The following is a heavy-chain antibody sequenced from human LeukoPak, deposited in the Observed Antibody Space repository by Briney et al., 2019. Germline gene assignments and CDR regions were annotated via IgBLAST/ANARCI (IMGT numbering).Heavy chain of an antibody. J-gene: IGHJ6*02. CDR1: GFTVSSNY. V-gene: IGHV3-23*01. CDR2: VSGSGGTT. Sequence: GGSLRLSCTASGFTVSSNYMNWVRQAPGKGLEWVSTVSGSGGTTHYAESVKGRFTISRDNSKSTLYLQMNSLRAEDTALYYCATSAGWYNYFVMAVWGQGTTVTVSS. D-gene: IGHD2-15*01. CDR3: ATSAGWYNYFVMAV.